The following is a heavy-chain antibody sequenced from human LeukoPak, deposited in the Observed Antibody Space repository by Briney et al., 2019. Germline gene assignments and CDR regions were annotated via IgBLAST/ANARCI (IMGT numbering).Heavy chain of an antibody. J-gene: IGHJ4*02. CDR3: ARDGGSGWYNY. Sequence: PSETLSLTCTVSGGSISSYYWSWIRQAAGKGLEWIGRIHTSGSTNYNPSLKSRITISVDTSKNHFSLKLSSVTAADTAVYYCARDGGSGWYNYWGQGTLVTVSS. CDR1: GGSISSYY. D-gene: IGHD6-19*01. V-gene: IGHV4-4*07. CDR2: IHTSGST.